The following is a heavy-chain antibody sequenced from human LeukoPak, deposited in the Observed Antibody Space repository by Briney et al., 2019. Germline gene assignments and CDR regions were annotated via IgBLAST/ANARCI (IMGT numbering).Heavy chain of an antibody. CDR1: GFTFDDYA. J-gene: IGHJ4*02. D-gene: IGHD6-19*01. CDR2: ISWNSGSI. V-gene: IGHV3-9*01. CDR3: AKVKDNSGWYDLDY. Sequence: GGSLRLSCAASGFTFDDYAMHWVRQAPGKGLEWVSGISWNSGSIGYADSVKGRFTISRDNAKNSLYLRMNSLRAEDTALYYCAKVKDNSGWYDLDYWGQGTLVTVSS.